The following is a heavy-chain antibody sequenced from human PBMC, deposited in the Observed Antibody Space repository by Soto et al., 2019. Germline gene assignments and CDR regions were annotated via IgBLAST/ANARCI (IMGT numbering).Heavy chain of an antibody. CDR3: ARIPRYSFPTSDDLDS. V-gene: IGHV1-69*15. Sequence: QVQLVQSGAEVRKPGSSVQVSCKASGGTFYTYTFSWVRQAPGQGLEWMGSITPIYPTTNYAEKFQGRLTVTADGSTNTAYMELNSLTSYDTAVYYCARIPRYSFPTSDDLDSWGQGTLVTVSS. CDR2: ITPIYPTT. CDR1: GGTFYTYT. D-gene: IGHD5-18*01. J-gene: IGHJ4*02.